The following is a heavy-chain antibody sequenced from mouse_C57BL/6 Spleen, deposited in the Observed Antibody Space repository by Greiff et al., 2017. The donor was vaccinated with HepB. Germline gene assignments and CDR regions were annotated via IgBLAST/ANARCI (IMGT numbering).Heavy chain of an antibody. V-gene: IGHV5-4*01. CDR3: ARDPYYYGSSQYYFDY. CDR2: ISDGGSYT. D-gene: IGHD1-1*01. CDR1: GFTFSSYA. Sequence: EVQLQQSGGGLVKPGGSLKLSCAASGFTFSSYAMSWVRQTPEKRLEWVATISDGGSYTYYPDNVKGRFTISRDNAKNNLYLQMSHLKSEDTAMYYCARDPYYYGSSQYYFDYWGQGTTLTVSS. J-gene: IGHJ2*01.